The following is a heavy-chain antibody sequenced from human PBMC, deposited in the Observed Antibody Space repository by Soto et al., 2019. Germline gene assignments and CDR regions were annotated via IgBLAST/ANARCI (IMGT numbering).Heavy chain of an antibody. Sequence: QVQLQESGPGLVKPSETLSLTCTVSGGSVSSGSYSWSWIRQPPGKGLEWIGYIYYSGSTNYNPSLKSRVTISVDTSKNQFSLKPSSVTAADTAVDYCAREITPRGWFDPWGQGTLVTVSS. CDR3: AREITPRGWFDP. CDR2: IYYSGST. J-gene: IGHJ5*02. D-gene: IGHD2-15*01. V-gene: IGHV4-61*01. CDR1: GGSVSSGSYS.